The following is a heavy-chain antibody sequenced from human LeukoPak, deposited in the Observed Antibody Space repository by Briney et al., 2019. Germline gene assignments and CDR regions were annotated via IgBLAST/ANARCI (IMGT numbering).Heavy chain of an antibody. Sequence: SETLSLTCAVYGGSFSGYYWSWIRQPPGKGLEWLGEINHSGSTNSNPSLKSRVSISVDASKNQCFLMLSSVTAAEPDVYYCARYGLKGCNSNCDTSFYYYGMDVWGQGTTVIVSS. J-gene: IGHJ6*02. CDR1: GGSFSGYY. CDR3: ARYGLKGCNSNCDTSFYYYGMDV. CDR2: INHSGST. V-gene: IGHV4-34*01. D-gene: IGHD2/OR15-2a*01.